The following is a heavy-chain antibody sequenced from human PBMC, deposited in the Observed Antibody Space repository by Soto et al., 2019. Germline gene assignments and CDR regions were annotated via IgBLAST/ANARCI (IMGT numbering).Heavy chain of an antibody. D-gene: IGHD3-16*01. Sequence: QVQLVQSGAEVKKHGASVKVSCKASGYTFTSYDINWVREATGQGLEWMGWMNPNSGNTGYAQRFRGRVTMTTNTSISTAYMELNSLRSEDTAVYYCARELTSRAVDYWGQGTLVTVSS. J-gene: IGHJ4*02. CDR3: ARELTSRAVDY. V-gene: IGHV1-8*01. CDR1: GYTFTSYD. CDR2: MNPNSGNT.